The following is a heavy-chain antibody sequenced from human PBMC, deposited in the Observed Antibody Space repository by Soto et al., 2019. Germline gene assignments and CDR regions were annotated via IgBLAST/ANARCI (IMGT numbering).Heavy chain of an antibody. V-gene: IGHV1-69*01. CDR3: AREWGNIAVAGTVWFDP. CDR2: IIPIFGTA. J-gene: IGHJ5*02. D-gene: IGHD6-19*01. Sequence: QVQLVQSGAEVKKPGSSVKVSCKASGGTFSSYAISWVRQAPGQGLEWMGGIIPIFGTANYAQKFQGRVTITADESTSTAYMELSSLRSEDTAVYYCAREWGNIAVAGTVWFDPWCQGTLVTVSS. CDR1: GGTFSSYA.